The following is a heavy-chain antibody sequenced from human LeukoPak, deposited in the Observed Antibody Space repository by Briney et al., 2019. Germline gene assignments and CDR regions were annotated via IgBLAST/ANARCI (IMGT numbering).Heavy chain of an antibody. J-gene: IGHJ6*03. CDR1: AVSLNTNIYY. Sequence: SEILSLTCYVSAVSLNTNIYYWGWIRQPPEKGLELIGSSCYSGSTYNNPSLNSRFTISVDTSKNLFSLILHSVTAADTAVYYCVRVAAHCSSTSCFSYYYYYYYMDVWGKGTTVTVSS. V-gene: IGHV4-39*07. CDR3: VRVAAHCSSTSCFSYYYYYYYMDV. D-gene: IGHD2-2*01. CDR2: SCYSGST.